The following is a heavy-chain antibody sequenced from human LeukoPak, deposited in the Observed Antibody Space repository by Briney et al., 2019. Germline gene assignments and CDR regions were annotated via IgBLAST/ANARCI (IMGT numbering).Heavy chain of an antibody. CDR2: IYYSGST. Sequence: SETLSLTCTVSGGSISSYYWSWIRQPPGKGLEWIGYIYYSGSTNYNPSLKSRVTISVDTSKNQFSLKVSSVTAADTAVYYCARGYDHKRYSSSSRRFGVCLDVWGKGTTVTVSS. CDR1: GGSISSYY. V-gene: IGHV4-59*12. D-gene: IGHD6-6*01. J-gene: IGHJ6*04. CDR3: ARGYDHKRYSSSSRRFGVCLDV.